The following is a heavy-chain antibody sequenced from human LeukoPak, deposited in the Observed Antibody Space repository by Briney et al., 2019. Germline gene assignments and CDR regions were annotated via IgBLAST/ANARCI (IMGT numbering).Heavy chain of an antibody. CDR2: TFYSGRT. V-gene: IGHV4-39*01. CDR3: ARGGISPEDAFDI. Sequence: SETLSLTCTVSGGSISSKTYACAWTRQPPGKGLEWIGSTFYSGRTYYNPSLKSRASISVDTSKNQFSLKLSSVTAADTAVYYCARGGISPEDAFDIWAQGTMVTVSS. D-gene: IGHD2/OR15-2a*01. J-gene: IGHJ3*02. CDR1: GGSISSKTYA.